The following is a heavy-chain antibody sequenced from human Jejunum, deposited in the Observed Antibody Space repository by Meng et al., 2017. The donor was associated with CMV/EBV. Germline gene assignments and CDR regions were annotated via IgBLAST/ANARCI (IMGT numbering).Heavy chain of an antibody. D-gene: IGHD4-11*01. CDR3: ARDLDDYSNFLNY. J-gene: IGHJ4*02. CDR2: ISTYNGHA. V-gene: IGHV1-18*01. CDR1: GYTFTDYS. Sequence: VQSGTEVKKPGASMKLSCKTSGYTFTDYSLNWGRQAPGQGLEWMGWISTYNGHANYAQKFQGRVTMTTNTSSSTTYMELRSLKSDDTAIYYCARDLDDYSNFLNYWGQGTLVTVSS.